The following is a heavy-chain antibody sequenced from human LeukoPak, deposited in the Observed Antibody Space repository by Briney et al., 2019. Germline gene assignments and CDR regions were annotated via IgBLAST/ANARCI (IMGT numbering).Heavy chain of an antibody. J-gene: IGHJ4*02. CDR1: GGSLTNYQ. V-gene: IGHV4-34*01. CDR2: INHSGSS. CDR3: ARGVSTPSDTGYYEGGYYYFGS. Sequence: PSETLSLTCAVSGGSLTNYQWSWIRQSPAKGLEWIGKINHSGSSNYNPSLKTRVTVSLEAPKNQFSLELKSVTAADSAVYYCARGVSTPSDTGYYEGGYYYFGSWGQGILVTVSS. D-gene: IGHD4-17*01.